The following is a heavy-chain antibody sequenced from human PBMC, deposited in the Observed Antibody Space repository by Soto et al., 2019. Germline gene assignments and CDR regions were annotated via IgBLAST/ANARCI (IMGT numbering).Heavy chain of an antibody. Sequence: QVQLVESGGGVVQPGRSLRLSCAASGFTFSSYGMHWVRQAPGKGLEWVAVISYDGSNKYYADSVKGRFTISRDNSKNPLYLQMNSLRAEDTAVYYCAKAATYGSGSYAFYYFDYWGQGTLVTVSS. V-gene: IGHV3-30*18. CDR1: GFTFSSYG. CDR2: ISYDGSNK. J-gene: IGHJ4*02. D-gene: IGHD3-10*01. CDR3: AKAATYGSGSYAFYYFDY.